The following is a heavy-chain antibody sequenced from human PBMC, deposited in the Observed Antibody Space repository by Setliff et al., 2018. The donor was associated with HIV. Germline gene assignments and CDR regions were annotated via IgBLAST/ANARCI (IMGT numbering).Heavy chain of an antibody. V-gene: IGHV4-39*01. CDR3: ARQEGYCSSTSCYAGSFMGYYYMDV. CDR1: GGSIRTGAYY. Sequence: PSETLSLTCTVSGGSIRTGAYYWGWIRQPPGKGLEWIGSIYYDGRTFYKPSLKSRLTISVDTSKNQFSLKLSSVTATDTAVYYCARQEGYCSSTSCYAGSFMGYYYMDVWGKGTTVTVSS. CDR2: IYYDGRT. D-gene: IGHD2-2*01. J-gene: IGHJ6*03.